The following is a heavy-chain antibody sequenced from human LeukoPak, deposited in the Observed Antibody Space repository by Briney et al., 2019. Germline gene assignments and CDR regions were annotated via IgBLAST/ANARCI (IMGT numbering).Heavy chain of an antibody. CDR3: ASGMGVPAASVDY. J-gene: IGHJ4*02. V-gene: IGHV4-39*07. CDR1: GGSISSSSYY. CDR2: IYYSGST. Sequence: SETLSLTCTVSGGSISSSSYYWGWIRQPPAKCLEWIGSIYYSGSTYYNPSLKSRVTISVDTSKNQFSLKLSSVTAADTAVYYCASGMGVPAASVDYWGQGTLVTVSS. D-gene: IGHD2-2*01.